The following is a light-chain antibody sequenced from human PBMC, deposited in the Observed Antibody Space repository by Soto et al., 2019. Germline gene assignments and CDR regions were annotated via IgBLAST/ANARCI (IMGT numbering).Light chain of an antibody. Sequence: DIQMTQSPSTLSASVGDRVTMTCRASQSISSWLAWYQQKPGKAPKILIYKASSLESGVPSRFSGSGSGTEFTLTISSLQPDDFATYYCQQYHTWWTFGQGTKVEI. J-gene: IGKJ1*01. CDR1: QSISSW. CDR3: QQYHTWWT. V-gene: IGKV1-5*03. CDR2: KAS.